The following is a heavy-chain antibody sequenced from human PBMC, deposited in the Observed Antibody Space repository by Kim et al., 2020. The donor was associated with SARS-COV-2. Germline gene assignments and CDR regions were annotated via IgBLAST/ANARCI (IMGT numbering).Heavy chain of an antibody. Sequence: SETLSLTCAVSGGSISSGGYSWSWIRQPPGKGLEWIGYIYHSGSTYYNPSLKSRVTISVDRSKNQFSLKLSSVTAADTAVYYCARNGDDSSGYFFDYWGQGTLVTVSS. CDR3: ARNGDDSSGYFFDY. CDR2: IYHSGST. CDR1: GGSISSGGYS. D-gene: IGHD3-22*01. J-gene: IGHJ4*02. V-gene: IGHV4-30-2*01.